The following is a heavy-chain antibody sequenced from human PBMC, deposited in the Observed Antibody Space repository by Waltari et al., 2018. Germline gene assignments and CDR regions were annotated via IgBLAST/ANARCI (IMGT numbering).Heavy chain of an antibody. J-gene: IGHJ4*02. CDR3: ARGTKFGDYGDFDY. Sequence: QVQVVQSGAEVKMPGSSVRVSCKVSGDSFSNSALSGVRQGPGKGLEWAGGIISMFQTAKYGQRLQARVCIRADDSTDTAYMELSSLRSEDTAVYYCARGTKFGDYGDFDYWGQGTLVTVSA. CDR1: GDSFSNSA. V-gene: IGHV1-69*01. CDR2: IISMFQTA. D-gene: IGHD4-17*01.